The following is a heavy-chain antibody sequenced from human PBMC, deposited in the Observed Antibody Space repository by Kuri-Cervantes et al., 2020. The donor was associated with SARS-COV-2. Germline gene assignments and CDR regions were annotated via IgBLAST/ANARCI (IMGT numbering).Heavy chain of an antibody. CDR1: GFTFSSYS. CDR3: AASGLFDP. Sequence: GESLKISCAASGFTFSSYSMNWVRQAPGKGLEWVSSISSSSSYIYYADSVRGRFTISRDNAKNTLYLQMNSLRAEDTAVYYCAASGLFDPWGQGTLVTVSS. J-gene: IGHJ5*02. V-gene: IGHV3-21*01. CDR2: ISSSSSYI.